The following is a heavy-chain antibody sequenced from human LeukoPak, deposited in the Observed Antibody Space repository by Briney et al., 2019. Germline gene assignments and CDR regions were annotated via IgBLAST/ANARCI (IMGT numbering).Heavy chain of an antibody. Sequence: GGSLRLSCAASGFTFSSYSMNWVRQAPGKGLEGVSSISSSSSYIYYADSVKGRFTISRDNAKNSLYLQLYSLTAEDTAVYYCASVTDTAIRGVYYYYMDVWGKGTTVTVSS. D-gene: IGHD5-18*01. CDR2: ISSSSSYI. V-gene: IGHV3-21*01. J-gene: IGHJ6*03. CDR1: GFTFSSYS. CDR3: ASVTDTAIRGVYYYYMDV.